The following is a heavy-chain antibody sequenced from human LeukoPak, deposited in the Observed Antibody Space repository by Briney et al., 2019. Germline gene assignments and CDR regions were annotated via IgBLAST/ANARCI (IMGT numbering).Heavy chain of an antibody. CDR2: ISGSGGST. Sequence: GGSLRLSCAASGFTFSSYAMSWVRQAPGKGLEWVSAISGSGGSTYYADSVKGRFTISRDNSKNTLYLQMNSLRAEDTAVYYCAKDQAQLYYYDSTGAFDIWGQGTMVTVSS. J-gene: IGHJ3*02. CDR3: AKDQAQLYYYDSTGAFDI. CDR1: GFTFSSYA. D-gene: IGHD3-22*01. V-gene: IGHV3-23*01.